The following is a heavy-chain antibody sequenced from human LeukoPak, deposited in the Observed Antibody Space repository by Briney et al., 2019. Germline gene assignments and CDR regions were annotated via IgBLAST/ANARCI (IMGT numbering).Heavy chain of an antibody. CDR3: ARNLVGATTEVKQAFDY. CDR2: TYYRSKWYN. CDR1: GDSVSSNSAA. J-gene: IGHJ4*02. V-gene: IGHV6-1*01. Sequence: SQTLSLTCAISGDSVSSNSAAWNWIRQSPSRGLEWLGRTYYRSKWYNDYAVSVKSRITINPDTSKNQFSLQLNSVTPEDTAVYYCARNLVGATTEVKQAFDYWGQGTLVTVSS. D-gene: IGHD1-26*01.